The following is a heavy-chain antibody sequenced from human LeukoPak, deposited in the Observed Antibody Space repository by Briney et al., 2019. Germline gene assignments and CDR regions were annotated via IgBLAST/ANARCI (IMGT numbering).Heavy chain of an antibody. J-gene: IGHJ4*02. Sequence: NTGGSLRLFCTASGFTFSDYYMSWIRQAPGKGLEWVSYISSSGSTIYYADSVKGRFTISRDNAKNSLYLQMNSLRAEDTAVYYCARVRAGLVSDYWGQGTLVTVSS. V-gene: IGHV3-11*01. CDR1: GFTFSDYY. CDR2: ISSSGSTI. D-gene: IGHD6-19*01. CDR3: ARVRAGLVSDY.